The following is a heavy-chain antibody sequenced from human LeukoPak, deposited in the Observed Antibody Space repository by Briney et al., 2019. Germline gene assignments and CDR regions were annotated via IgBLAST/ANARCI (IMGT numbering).Heavy chain of an antibody. CDR3: ARDRGYYYDSSGYSWGAFDI. CDR2: ISSSGSTT. CDR1: GFTFSDYY. V-gene: IGHV3-11*04. D-gene: IGHD3-22*01. J-gene: IGHJ3*02. Sequence: GGSLRLSCAASGFTFSDYYMSWIRQAPGKGLEWVSYISSSGSTTYYADSVKGRFTISRDNSKNTLYLQMNSLRAEDTAVYYCARDRGYYYDSSGYSWGAFDIWGQGTMVTVSS.